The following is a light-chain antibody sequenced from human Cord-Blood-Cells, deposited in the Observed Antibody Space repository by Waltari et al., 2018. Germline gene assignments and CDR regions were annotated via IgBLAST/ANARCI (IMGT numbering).Light chain of an antibody. Sequence: QSALTQPASVSGSPGQSITISCTGTSSDVGSYNLVSWYQQHPGKAPKLMIYEGSKRPSGVSNRFSGSKSGNTTSLTICGLQVEDEADYYGCSYAGSSTWVFGGGTKLTVL. CDR1: SSDVGSYNL. J-gene: IGLJ3*02. V-gene: IGLV2-23*01. CDR3: CSYAGSSTWV. CDR2: EGS.